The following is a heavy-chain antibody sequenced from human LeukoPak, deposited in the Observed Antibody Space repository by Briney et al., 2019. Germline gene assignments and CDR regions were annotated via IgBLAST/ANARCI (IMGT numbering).Heavy chain of an antibody. CDR2: ISDSSSTI. D-gene: IGHD2-8*01. J-gene: IGHJ3*02. V-gene: IGHV3-48*01. Sequence: GGSLRLSCAASGFTFSSYSMNWVRQAPGKGLEWVSYISDSSSTIYSADSVKGRFTISRDNAKNSLYLQMNSLRAEDTAVYYCARDRGVTNVDAFDIWGQGTMVTVSS. CDR1: GFTFSSYS. CDR3: ARDRGVTNVDAFDI.